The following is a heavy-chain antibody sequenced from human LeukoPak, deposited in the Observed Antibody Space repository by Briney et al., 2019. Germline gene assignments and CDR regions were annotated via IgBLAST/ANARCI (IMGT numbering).Heavy chain of an antibody. CDR1: GFTFSSYG. D-gene: IGHD3-3*01. CDR2: IRYDGSNK. V-gene: IGHV3-30*02. Sequence: GGSLRLSCAASGFTFSSYGMHWVRQAPGKGVEWVAFIRYDGSNKYYADSVKGRFTISRDNSKNTLYLQMNSLRAEDTAVYYCAKGKAYDFWSGYSGALDYWGQGTLVTVSS. CDR3: AKGKAYDFWSGYSGALDY. J-gene: IGHJ4*02.